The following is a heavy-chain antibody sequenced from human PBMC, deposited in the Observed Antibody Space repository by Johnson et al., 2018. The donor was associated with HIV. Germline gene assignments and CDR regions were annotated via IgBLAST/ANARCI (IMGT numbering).Heavy chain of an antibody. CDR3: ARDGVYSSPHDAFDI. V-gene: IGHV3-7*05. CDR2: IKEDGNDE. Sequence: VQLVESGGGVVRPGGSLRLSCVASGFTSDDYAMSWVRQAPGKGLEWVANIKEDGNDEYYVDSLRGRFTIYRDNAKNSMYLQMDNLRIEDTAVYYCARDGVYSSPHDAFDIWGQGTMVTVSS. CDR1: GFTSDDYA. J-gene: IGHJ3*02. D-gene: IGHD6-19*01.